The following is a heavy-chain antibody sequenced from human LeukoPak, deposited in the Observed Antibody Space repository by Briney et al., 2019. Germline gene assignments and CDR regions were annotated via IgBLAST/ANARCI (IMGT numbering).Heavy chain of an antibody. V-gene: IGHV3-30-3*01. D-gene: IGHD3-22*01. CDR1: GFTFSSYA. CDR2: ISYDGSNK. J-gene: IGHJ1*01. Sequence: PGRSLRLSCAASGFTFSSYAMHWVRQAPGKGLEWVAVISYDGSNKYYADSVKGRFTISRDNSKNALYLQMNSLRAEDTAVYYCARQSYYDHTLGYFQHWGQGTLVTVSS. CDR3: ARQSYYDHTLGYFQH.